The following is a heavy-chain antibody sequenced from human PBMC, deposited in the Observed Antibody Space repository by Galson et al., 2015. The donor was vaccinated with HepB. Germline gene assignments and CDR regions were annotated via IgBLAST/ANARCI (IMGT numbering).Heavy chain of an antibody. Sequence: SVKVSCKASADTFITYAINWVRQAPGQGLEWVGGIMPLFAIARYAQTFQGRVTITADESTHTAYMDLVSLTSADTAIYYCARAALAGTAPTHFDLWGQGTLVSVSS. CDR3: ARAALAGTAPTHFDL. CDR2: IMPLFAIA. CDR1: ADTFITYA. D-gene: IGHD6-19*01. J-gene: IGHJ4*02. V-gene: IGHV1-69*13.